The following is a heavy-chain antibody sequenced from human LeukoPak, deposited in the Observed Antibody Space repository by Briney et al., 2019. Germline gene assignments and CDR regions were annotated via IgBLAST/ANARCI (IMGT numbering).Heavy chain of an antibody. CDR2: ISAYNGNT. CDR3: AREEYGAAED. J-gene: IGHJ4*02. V-gene: IGHV1-18*01. D-gene: IGHD6-13*01. CDR1: GYTFTSYG. Sequence: VASVTVSCKASGYTFTSYGISWVRQAPGQGGEWMGWISAYNGNTNYAQKLQGRVTMTTDTSTSTAYMELRSLRSDDTAVYYCAREEYGAAEDWGQGTLVTVSS.